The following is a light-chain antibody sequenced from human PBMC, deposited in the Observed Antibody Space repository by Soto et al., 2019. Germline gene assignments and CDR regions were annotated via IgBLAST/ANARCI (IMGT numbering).Light chain of an antibody. V-gene: IGLV2-14*03. CDR3: NSYSSSGTVV. J-gene: IGLJ2*01. Sequence: QSVLTQPASVSGSPGQSITISCTGSSSDVGGFDYVSWYQQHPGKAPKLMIYDVSNRPSGVSNRFSGTKSASTASLTISGLQAEDEADYYCNSYSSSGTVVFGGGTKLTVL. CDR1: SSDVGGFDY. CDR2: DVS.